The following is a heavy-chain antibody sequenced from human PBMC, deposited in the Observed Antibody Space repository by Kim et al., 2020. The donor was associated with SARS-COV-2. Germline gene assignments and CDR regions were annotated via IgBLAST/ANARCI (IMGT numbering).Heavy chain of an antibody. J-gene: IGHJ4*02. Sequence: ASVKVSCKASGYTFTGYYMHWVRQAPGQGLEWMGRINPNSGGTNYAQKFQGRVTMTRDTSISTAYMELSRLRSDDTAVYYCASSSVRSYYDSSGPNYDYWGQGTLVTVSS. CDR3: ASSSVRSYYDSSGPNYDY. D-gene: IGHD3-22*01. V-gene: IGHV1-2*06. CDR1: GYTFTGYY. CDR2: INPNSGGT.